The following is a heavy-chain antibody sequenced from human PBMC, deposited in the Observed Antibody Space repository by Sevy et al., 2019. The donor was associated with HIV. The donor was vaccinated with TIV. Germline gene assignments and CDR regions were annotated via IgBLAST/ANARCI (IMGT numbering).Heavy chain of an antibody. J-gene: IGHJ3*01. V-gene: IGHV3-23*01. CDR3: AKALNPALESMIEVIFRTLKGFDV. Sequence: GGSLRLSCAASGFTFNTHAMNWVRQAPGKGLEWVSVISATGSSTYYADSVKGRFTISRDNSKNTLYLQMNSLTAHDTAVYYCAKALNPALESMIEVIFRTLKGFDVWGQGTMVTVSS. CDR1: GFTFNTHA. D-gene: IGHD3-22*01. CDR2: ISATGSST.